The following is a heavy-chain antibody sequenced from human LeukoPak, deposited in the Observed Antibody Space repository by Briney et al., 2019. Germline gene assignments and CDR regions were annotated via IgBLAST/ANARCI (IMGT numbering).Heavy chain of an antibody. V-gene: IGHV7-4-1*02. CDR1: GCPFSNYA. Sequence: ASVTVSCKASGCPFSNYAMTWVRQAPGQGLEWMGWINTNTGNPTYAQDFTGRFVISFDTSGRTTYLQINSLKTEDTAVYYCATVAVAGNFFDHWGQGSLVTVSS. D-gene: IGHD6-19*01. CDR2: INTNTGNP. CDR3: ATVAVAGNFFDH. J-gene: IGHJ4*02.